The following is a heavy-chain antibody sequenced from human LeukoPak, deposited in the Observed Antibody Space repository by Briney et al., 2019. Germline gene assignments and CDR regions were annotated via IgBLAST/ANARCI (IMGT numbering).Heavy chain of an antibody. CDR2: ISSSSSYI. CDR3: ARLRSKYWFDP. CDR1: GFTFSSYS. J-gene: IGHJ5*02. V-gene: IGHV3-21*01. Sequence: GGSLRLSCAASGFTFSSYSMNWVRQAPGQGLEWVSSISSSSSYIYYADSVRGRFTISRDNAKNSLYLQMNSLRADGTAVYYCARLRSKYWFDPWGQGTLVTVSS. D-gene: IGHD4-11*01.